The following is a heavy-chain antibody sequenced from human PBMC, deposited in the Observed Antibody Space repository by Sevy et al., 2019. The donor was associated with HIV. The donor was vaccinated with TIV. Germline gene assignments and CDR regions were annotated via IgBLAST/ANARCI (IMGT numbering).Heavy chain of an antibody. V-gene: IGHV3-23*01. CDR3: AKGDSTFYGMDV. J-gene: IGHJ6*02. CDR1: GFTFSTYT. D-gene: IGHD2-2*01. Sequence: GGSLRLSCAASGFTFSTYTMNWVRQAPGKGLEWVSAISGSGGSTYYADSVKGRFTISRDKSKNTLYLQMNSLRAEDTAVYYCAKGDSTFYGMDVWGQVTTVTVSS. CDR2: ISGSGGST.